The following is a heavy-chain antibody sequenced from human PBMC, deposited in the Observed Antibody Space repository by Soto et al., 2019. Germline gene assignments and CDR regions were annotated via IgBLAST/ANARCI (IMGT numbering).Heavy chain of an antibody. CDR1: GFSFTTYS. D-gene: IGHD1-26*01. CDR2: ISGDGGSI. V-gene: IGHV3-23*01. CDR3: VKAVGPTAPSSRIFDY. Sequence: RGSLRLSCAVSGFSFTTYSMHWVRQAPGKGLEWVSIISGDGGSIYYADSVEGRFTISRDNSKNTLNLQMSSLRAGDTAVYYCVKAVGPTAPSSRIFDYWGLGTLVTVSS. J-gene: IGHJ4*02.